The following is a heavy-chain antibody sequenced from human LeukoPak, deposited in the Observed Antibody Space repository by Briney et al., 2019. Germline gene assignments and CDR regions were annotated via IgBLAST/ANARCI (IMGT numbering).Heavy chain of an antibody. CDR2: IYPSDSDT. CDR3: ARLIPGYSLFDY. D-gene: IGHD5-18*01. CDR1: GYTFTNYW. J-gene: IGHJ4*02. V-gene: IGHV5-51*01. Sequence: GESLKISCKGSGYTFTNYWIGWVRQMPGKGLEWMGSIYPSDSDTKYSPSFQGQVTISADTSITTAYLQWSSLKASDSAMYYCARLIPGYSLFDYWGQGTLVTVSS.